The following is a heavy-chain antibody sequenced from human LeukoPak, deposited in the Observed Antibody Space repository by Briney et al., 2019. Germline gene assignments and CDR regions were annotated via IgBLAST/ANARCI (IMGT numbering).Heavy chain of an antibody. D-gene: IGHD2-21*02. CDR2: ISGDGGST. CDR3: AKDKEGDKRGNWFDP. V-gene: IGHV3-43*02. Sequence: SGGSLRLSXAASGFTFDDYAMHWVRQAPGKGLEWVSLISGDGGSTYYADSVKGRFTISRDNSKNSLYLQMNSLRTEDTALYYCAKDKEGDKRGNWFDPWGQGTLVTVSS. J-gene: IGHJ5*02. CDR1: GFTFDDYA.